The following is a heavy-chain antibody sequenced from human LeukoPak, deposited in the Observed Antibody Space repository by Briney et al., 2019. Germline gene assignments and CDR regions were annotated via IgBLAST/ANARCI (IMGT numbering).Heavy chain of an antibody. J-gene: IGHJ5*02. CDR1: GFTFSSYW. V-gene: IGHV3-7*01. CDR2: IKQDGSEK. Sequence: GGSLRLSCAASGFTFSSYWMSWVRQAPGKGLEWVANIKQDGSEKYYVDSVKGRFTISRDNAKNSLYLQMNSLRAEDTAVYYCARELNAYYDFWSGPENWFDPWSQGTLVTVSS. CDR3: ARELNAYYDFWSGPENWFDP. D-gene: IGHD3-3*01.